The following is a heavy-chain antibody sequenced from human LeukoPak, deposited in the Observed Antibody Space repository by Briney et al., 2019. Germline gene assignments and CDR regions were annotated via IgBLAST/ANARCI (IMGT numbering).Heavy chain of an antibody. CDR2: IIPIFGTA. Sequence: SVKVSCKASGGTFSSYAISWVRQAPGQGLEWMGGIIPIFGTANYAQKFQGRVTITADESTSTAYMELSSLRSGDTAVYYCARALSSGWYDAFDIWGQGTMVTVSS. CDR3: ARALSSGWYDAFDI. J-gene: IGHJ3*02. D-gene: IGHD6-19*01. CDR1: GGTFSSYA. V-gene: IGHV1-69*13.